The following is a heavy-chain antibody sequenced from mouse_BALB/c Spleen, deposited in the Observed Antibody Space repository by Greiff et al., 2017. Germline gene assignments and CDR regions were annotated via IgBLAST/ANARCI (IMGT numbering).Heavy chain of an antibody. Sequence: EVQLQQSGPELVKPGASMKISCKASGYSFTGYTMNWVKQSHGKNLEWIGLINPYNGGTSYNQKFKGKATLTVDKSSSTAYMQLSSLTSEDSAVYYCARGVWLEYYYAMDYWGQGTSVTVSS. CDR1: GYSFTGYT. CDR2: INPYNGGT. V-gene: IGHV1S135*01. J-gene: IGHJ4*01. CDR3: ARGVWLEYYYAMDY. D-gene: IGHD2-2*01.